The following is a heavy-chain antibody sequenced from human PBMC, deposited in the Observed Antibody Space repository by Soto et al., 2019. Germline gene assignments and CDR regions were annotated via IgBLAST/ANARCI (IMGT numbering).Heavy chain of an antibody. Sequence: PSETLSLTCTVSGGSISSGGYYWSWIRQHPGKGLEWIGYIYYSKSTYYNPSPKSRVTISLDTSKNQFSLKLTSVTAADTAVYYCARSVFPWGQRTPVTVSS. J-gene: IGHJ5*02. CDR1: GGSISSGGYY. CDR3: ARSVFP. V-gene: IGHV4-31*03. CDR2: IYYSKST.